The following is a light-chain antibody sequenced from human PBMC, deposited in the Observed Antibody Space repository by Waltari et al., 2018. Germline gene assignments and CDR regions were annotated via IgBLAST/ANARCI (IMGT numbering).Light chain of an antibody. CDR1: QKISSY. J-gene: IGKJ1*01. V-gene: IGKV1-39*01. Sequence: DIQMTQSPSSLSASVEDRVTITCRASQKISSYLNWYQQKPGTAPRILICDASRLQSGVPSRFSGSGSETAFTLTISGLQPEDFGTYYCQQTYTTPRTFGQGTKVETK. CDR3: QQTYTTPRT. CDR2: DAS.